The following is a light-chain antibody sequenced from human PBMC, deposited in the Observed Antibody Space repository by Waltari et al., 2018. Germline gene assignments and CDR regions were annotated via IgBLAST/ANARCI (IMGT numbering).Light chain of an antibody. CDR3: QSYDSSLSGWV. V-gene: IGLV1-40*01. CDR2: TNS. CDR1: RSNIEAGDD. Sequence: QSVLTQPPSVSGAPGQRVTLSCTGPRSNIEAGDDVHWYQHVLGTAPKVVIYTNSIRPSGVPDRFSGSKSGTSASLAITGLQAEDEAEYYCQSYDSSLSGWVFGGGTTLTVL. J-gene: IGLJ2*01.